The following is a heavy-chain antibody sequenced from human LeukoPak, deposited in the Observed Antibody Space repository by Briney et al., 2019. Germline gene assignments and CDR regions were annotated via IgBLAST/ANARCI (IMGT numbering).Heavy chain of an antibody. V-gene: IGHV4-39*07. J-gene: IGHJ6*03. D-gene: IGHD5-18*01. CDR2: IYYSGST. CDR3: ARDRPRLRGYSYGYYYYMDV. Sequence: PSETLSLTCTVSGGSISSSSYYWGWIRQPPGKGLEWIGSIYYSGSTYYNPSLKSRVTISVDTSKNQFSLKLSSVTAADTAVYYCARDRPRLRGYSYGYYYYMDVWGKGTTVTVSS. CDR1: GGSISSSSYY.